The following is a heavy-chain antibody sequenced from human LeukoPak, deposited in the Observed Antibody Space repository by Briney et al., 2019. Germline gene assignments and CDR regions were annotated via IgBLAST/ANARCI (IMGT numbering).Heavy chain of an antibody. J-gene: IGHJ6*03. CDR1: GFTFSSYE. Sequence: GGSLRLSCAASGFTFSSYEMNWVRQAPGKGLEWVSYISSSSSTIYYADSVKGRFTISRDNAKNSLYLQMNSLRAEDTAVYYCARVSTVRYYYYMDVWGKGTTVTVSS. D-gene: IGHD4-11*01. V-gene: IGHV3-48*01. CDR3: ARVSTVRYYYYMDV. CDR2: ISSSSSTI.